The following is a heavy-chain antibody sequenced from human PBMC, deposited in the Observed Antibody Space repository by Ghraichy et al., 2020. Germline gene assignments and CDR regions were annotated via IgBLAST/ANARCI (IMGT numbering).Heavy chain of an antibody. D-gene: IGHD3-10*01. CDR1: GYTLTELS. Sequence: ASVKVSCKVSGYTLTELSMHWVRQAPGKGLEWMGGFDPEDGETIYAQKFQGRVTMTEDTSTDTAYMELSSLRSEDTAVYYCATLKGFGNWFDPWGQGTLVTVSS. V-gene: IGHV1-24*01. J-gene: IGHJ5*02. CDR3: ATLKGFGNWFDP. CDR2: FDPEDGET.